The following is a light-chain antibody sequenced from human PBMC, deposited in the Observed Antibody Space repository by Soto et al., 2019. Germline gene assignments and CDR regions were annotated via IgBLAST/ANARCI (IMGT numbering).Light chain of an antibody. Sequence: DIQMTQSPSSLSASVGDRVTITFQASQNINNYLNWYQQKPGRAPKLLIYDASNLEGGVPSRFRGSGSGTDFTLTISSLQPEDVATYYCQKYNSAPATFGQGTKVDIK. CDR2: DAS. CDR3: QKYNSAPAT. CDR1: QNINNY. V-gene: IGKV1-33*01. J-gene: IGKJ1*01.